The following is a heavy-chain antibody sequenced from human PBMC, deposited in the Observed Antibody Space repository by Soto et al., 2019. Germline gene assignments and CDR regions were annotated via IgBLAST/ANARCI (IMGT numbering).Heavy chain of an antibody. Sequence: QVQLVESGGGVVQPGRSLRLSCAASGFTFSSYGMHWVRQAPGKGLEGVAVISYDGSNKYYADSVKGRFTISRDKSKNPVYVEKNSLRDGDTAVYYCAQVRYSSGVWEHDYWGQGTLVTVSS. V-gene: IGHV3-30*18. D-gene: IGHD6-19*01. CDR3: AQVRYSSGVWEHDY. CDR2: ISYDGSNK. CDR1: GFTFSSYG. J-gene: IGHJ4*02.